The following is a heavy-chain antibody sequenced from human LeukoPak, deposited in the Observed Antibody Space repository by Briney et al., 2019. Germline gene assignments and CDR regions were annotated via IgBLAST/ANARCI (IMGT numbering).Heavy chain of an antibody. V-gene: IGHV1-18*01. CDR3: AREVWNIRNPGAWFDP. J-gene: IGHJ5*02. D-gene: IGHD1/OR15-1a*01. CDR2: ISAYNGNT. CDR1: GYTFTSYG. Sequence: ASVKVSCKASGYTFTSYGISWVRQAPGQGLEWMGWISAYNGNTNYAQKLQGRVTMTTDTSTSTAYMELRSLRSDDTAVYYCAREVWNIRNPGAWFDPWGQGSLVTVSS.